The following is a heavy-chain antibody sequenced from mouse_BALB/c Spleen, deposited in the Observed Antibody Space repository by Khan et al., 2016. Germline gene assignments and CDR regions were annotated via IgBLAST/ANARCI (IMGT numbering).Heavy chain of an antibody. V-gene: IGHV9-1*02. CDR1: GYTFTNYG. Sequence: QIQLVQSGPELKKPGETVKISCKASGYTFTNYGLIWVKQAPGKDLKWMGWINTFTGQPSYADDLKARFAFPLETSASTFYFKLNNLKNEDSATYFGARRGSGAMDYWAQGTSVTVSS. CDR3: ARRGSGAMDY. CDR2: INTFTGQP. J-gene: IGHJ4*01.